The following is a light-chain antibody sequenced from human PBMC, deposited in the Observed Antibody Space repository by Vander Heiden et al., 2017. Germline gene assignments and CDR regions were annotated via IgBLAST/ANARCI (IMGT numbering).Light chain of an antibody. J-gene: IGLJ3*02. V-gene: IGLV1-44*01. CDR1: STNIGSTT. CDR2: SND. Sequence: QSVLTQPPSESGPPGRRVTHPCSGSSTNIGSTTFNWYHQLPGTAPKLLVYSNDQRPSGVPDRFSGAKSGTAASLAISGLQSEDEADYYCAAWDDSLNGWVFGGGTKLTVL. CDR3: AAWDDSLNGWV.